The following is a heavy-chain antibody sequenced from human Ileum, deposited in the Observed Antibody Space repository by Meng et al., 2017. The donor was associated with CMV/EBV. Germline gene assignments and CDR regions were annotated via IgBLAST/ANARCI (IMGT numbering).Heavy chain of an antibody. CDR1: KYG. D-gene: IGHD2-2*01. J-gene: IGHJ5*02. CDR2: ISGYNDNT. V-gene: IGHV1-18*01. Sequence: KYGGTWARQAPGQGREWMGWISGYNDNTLYAQKLQGRVTMTTDTSTSTAYMELRSLTPDDTAVYYCARERTRYCSTTTCLYNWFDPWGQGTLVTVSS. CDR3: ARERTRYCSTTTCLYNWFDP.